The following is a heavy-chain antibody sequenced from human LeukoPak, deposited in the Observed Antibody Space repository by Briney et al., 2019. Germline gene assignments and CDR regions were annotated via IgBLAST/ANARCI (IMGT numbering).Heavy chain of an antibody. CDR1: GYTFTSYY. CDR2: INPSGGST. D-gene: IGHD2-15*01. Sequence: GASVKVSCKASGYTFTSYYMHWVRQAPGQGLEWMGIINPSGGSTSYAQKFQGRVTMTRDTSTSTVYMELSSLRSEDTAVYYCARGGLTIVFDYYYYMDVWGKGTTVTVSS. J-gene: IGHJ6*03. CDR3: ARGGLTIVFDYYYYMDV. V-gene: IGHV1-46*01.